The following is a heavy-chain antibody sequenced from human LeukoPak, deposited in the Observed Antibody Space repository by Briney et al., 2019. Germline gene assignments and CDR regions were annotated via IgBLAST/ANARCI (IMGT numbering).Heavy chain of an antibody. J-gene: IGHJ4*02. Sequence: GGSLRLSCAASGFTVSNNRLSWVRQAPGKGLEWVAVISYDGSNKYYADSVKGRFTISRDNSKNTLYLQMNSLRAEDTAVYYCAKDQDGGGYWGQGTLVTVSS. CDR2: ISYDGSNK. CDR1: GFTVSNNR. CDR3: AKDQDGGGY. V-gene: IGHV3-30*18. D-gene: IGHD3-10*01.